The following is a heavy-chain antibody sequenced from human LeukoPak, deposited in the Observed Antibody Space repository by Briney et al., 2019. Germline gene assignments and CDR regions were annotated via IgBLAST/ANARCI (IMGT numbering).Heavy chain of an antibody. J-gene: IGHJ6*02. V-gene: IGHV3-33*01. CDR3: ARGAARGIVYYYGMDV. CDR2: IWYDGSNK. D-gene: IGHD2-15*01. CDR1: GFTFSSYG. Sequence: GGSLRLSCAASGFTFSSYGTHWVRQAPGRGLEWVEVIWYDGSNKYYADSVKGRFTISRDNSKNTLYLQMNSLRAEDTAVYYCARGAARGIVYYYGMDVWGQGTTVTVSS.